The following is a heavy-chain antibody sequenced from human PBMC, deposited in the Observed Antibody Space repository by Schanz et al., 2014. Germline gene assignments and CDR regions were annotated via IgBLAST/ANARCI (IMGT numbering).Heavy chain of an antibody. V-gene: IGHV3-23*04. CDR1: GFTVSSNH. CDR3: AKDPSHGDYDYYFDY. CDR2: LSGSGGST. Sequence: EVQLVESGGGLVQPGGSLRLSCGGSGFTVSSNHMSWVRQAPGKGLEWVSALSGSGGSTYYADSVKGRFTISRDNSKNTLYLQMNSLRAEDTAVYYCAKDPSHGDYDYYFDYWGQGTLVTVSS. J-gene: IGHJ4*02. D-gene: IGHD3-22*01.